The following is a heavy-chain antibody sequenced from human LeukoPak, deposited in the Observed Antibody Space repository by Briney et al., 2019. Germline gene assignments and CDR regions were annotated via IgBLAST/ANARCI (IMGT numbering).Heavy chain of an antibody. J-gene: IGHJ4*02. CDR1: GFTFSSYG. CDR3: AKHSGSYFIYYFDY. D-gene: IGHD1-26*01. V-gene: IGHV3-23*01. Sequence: GGSLRLSCTASGFTFSSYGMSWVRQAPGKGLEWVSTISGSGYNTYCADSVKGRFTISRDNSQNTLFLQMNSLSAEDTALYYCAKHSGSYFIYYFDYWGQGTLVTVSS. CDR2: ISGSGYNT.